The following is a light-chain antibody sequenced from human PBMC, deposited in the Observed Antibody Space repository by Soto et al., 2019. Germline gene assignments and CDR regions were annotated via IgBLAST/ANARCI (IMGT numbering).Light chain of an antibody. V-gene: IGKV3-15*01. J-gene: IGKJ1*01. Sequence: EIVMTQSPATLSVSPGERATLSCRASQSVSNKLTWYQQKPGQAPRVLIFGASTRATGIPARCSGSGSGTEFTLTISSLQSEDFAVSYCQHYNDWPPTWTFGQGTRVEIK. CDR1: QSVSNK. CDR3: QHYNDWPPTWT. CDR2: GAS.